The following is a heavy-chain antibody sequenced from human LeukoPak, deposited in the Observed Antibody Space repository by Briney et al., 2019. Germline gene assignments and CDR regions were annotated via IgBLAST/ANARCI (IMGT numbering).Heavy chain of an antibody. CDR1: GFTFSSDV. J-gene: IGHJ4*02. Sequence: GGSLRLSCAASGFTFSSDVMSWVRQAPGKGLEWVSAISGSGGRTYYADSVKGRFTISRDNSKNTLYLQMNSLRAEDTAVYYCAKDLVVGALDYWGQRTLVTVSS. D-gene: IGHD1-26*01. V-gene: IGHV3-23*01. CDR3: AKDLVVGALDY. CDR2: ISGSGGRT.